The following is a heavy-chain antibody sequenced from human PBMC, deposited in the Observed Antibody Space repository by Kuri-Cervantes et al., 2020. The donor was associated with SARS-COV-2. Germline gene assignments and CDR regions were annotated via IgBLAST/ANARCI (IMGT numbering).Heavy chain of an antibody. J-gene: IGHJ4*02. CDR3: ARVNPGSYLPFDY. CDR1: GGTFSSYA. CDR2: IIPIFGTA. D-gene: IGHD1-26*01. Sequence: SVKVSCKASGGTFSSYAISWVRQAPGQGLEWMGGIIPIFGTANYAQKFQGRVTITADESTSTAYMELSSLRSEDTAVYYCARVNPGSYLPFDYWGQGTLVTVSS. V-gene: IGHV1-69*13.